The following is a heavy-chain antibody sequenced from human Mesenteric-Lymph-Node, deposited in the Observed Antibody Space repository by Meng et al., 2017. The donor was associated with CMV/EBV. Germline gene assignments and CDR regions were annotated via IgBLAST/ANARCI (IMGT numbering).Heavy chain of an antibody. Sequence: GSLRLSCIVSGGSISGYYWNWIRQPPGKGLEWIGEINHSGSTNYNASLKSRVTISVDTSKNQFSLKLSSVTAADTAVYYCARGLRRWLQLDAFDIWGQGTMVTVSS. D-gene: IGHD5-24*01. CDR2: INHSGST. CDR1: GGSISGYY. J-gene: IGHJ3*02. CDR3: ARGLRRWLQLDAFDI. V-gene: IGHV4-34*01.